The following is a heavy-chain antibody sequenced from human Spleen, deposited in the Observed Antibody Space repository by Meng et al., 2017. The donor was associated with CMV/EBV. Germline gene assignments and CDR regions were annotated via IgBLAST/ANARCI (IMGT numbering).Heavy chain of an antibody. Sequence: GGSLRLSCKGSGYSFTTFWIAWVRQMPGKGLEWMGIIYPGDSDTRYSPSFQGQVTISADKSITTAYLQWSSLKASDTAMYYCAKAVAGTGALDYWGQGTLVTVSS. CDR1: GYSFTTFW. V-gene: IGHV5-51*01. J-gene: IGHJ4*02. D-gene: IGHD6-19*01. CDR3: AKAVAGTGALDY. CDR2: IYPGDSDT.